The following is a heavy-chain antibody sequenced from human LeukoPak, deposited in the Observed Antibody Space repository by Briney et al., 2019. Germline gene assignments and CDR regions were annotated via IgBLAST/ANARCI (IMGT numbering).Heavy chain of an antibody. CDR2: ISAYNGNT. J-gene: IGHJ6*02. Sequence: ASVKVSCKASGYTFTSYGISWVRQAPGQGLEWMGWISAYNGNTNYAQKLQSRVTMTTDTSTSTAYMELRSLRSDDTAVYYCARELASGYQWLSQRYYYYGMDVWGQGTTVTVSS. D-gene: IGHD6-19*01. CDR1: GYTFTSYG. CDR3: ARELASGYQWLSQRYYYYGMDV. V-gene: IGHV1-18*01.